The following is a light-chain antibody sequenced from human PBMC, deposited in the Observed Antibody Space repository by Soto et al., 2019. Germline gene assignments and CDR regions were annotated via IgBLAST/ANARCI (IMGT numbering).Light chain of an antibody. CDR1: QYIRDS. CDR3: QQYDYWPRT. Sequence: ETVMTQSPATLSVSPGERATFSCRASQYIRDSLSWYQQRPGQAPRLLIYGASTRATGIPARFSGSGSGTEFTLTISSLQSEDFAVYYCQQYDYWPRTFGQGTKVEIK. V-gene: IGKV3-15*01. J-gene: IGKJ1*01. CDR2: GAS.